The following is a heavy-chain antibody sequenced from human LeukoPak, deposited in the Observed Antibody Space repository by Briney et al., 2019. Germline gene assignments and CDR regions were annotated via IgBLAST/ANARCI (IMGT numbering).Heavy chain of an antibody. Sequence: ASVKVSCKTSGYTFTGYYIHWVRQAPGQGLEWMGWINPNSGDTNYAQKFQGRVTMTRDTSINTAYMELSSLRSDDTAVYYCARDIYYDYSGPADSWGQGTLVTVSS. V-gene: IGHV1-2*02. CDR1: GYTFTGYY. CDR2: INPNSGDT. CDR3: ARDIYYDYSGPADS. D-gene: IGHD3-22*01. J-gene: IGHJ4*02.